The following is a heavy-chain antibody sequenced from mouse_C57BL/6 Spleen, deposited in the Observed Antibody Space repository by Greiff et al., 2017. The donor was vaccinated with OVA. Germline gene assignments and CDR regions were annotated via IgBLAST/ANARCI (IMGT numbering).Heavy chain of an antibody. J-gene: IGHJ4*01. CDR2: ISGGGGNT. Sequence: EVQVVESGGGLVKPGGSLKLSCAASGFTFSSYTMSWVRQTPEKRLEWVATISGGGGNTYYPDSVKGRFTISRDNAKNTLYLQMSSLRSEDTALYYCARLGDYPYAMDYWGQGTSVTVSS. CDR1: GFTFSSYT. CDR3: ARLGDYPYAMDY. D-gene: IGHD2-4*01. V-gene: IGHV5-9*01.